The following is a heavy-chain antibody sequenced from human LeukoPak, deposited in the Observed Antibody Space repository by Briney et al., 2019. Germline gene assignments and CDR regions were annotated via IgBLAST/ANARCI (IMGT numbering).Heavy chain of an antibody. Sequence: SQTLSLTCAVSGGSISSGGYSWRWIRQPPGKGLEWIGYIYHSGSTYYNPSLKSRVTISVDRSKNQFSLKLSSVTAADTAVYYCARDSDGDYYFDYWGQGTLVTVSS. CDR1: GGSISSGGYS. D-gene: IGHD1-26*01. CDR3: ARDSDGDYYFDY. CDR2: IYHSGST. J-gene: IGHJ4*02. V-gene: IGHV4-30-2*01.